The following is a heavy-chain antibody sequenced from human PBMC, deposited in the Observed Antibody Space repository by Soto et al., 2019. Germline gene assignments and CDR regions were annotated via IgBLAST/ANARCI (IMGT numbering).Heavy chain of an antibody. J-gene: IGHJ4*02. CDR3: ARDAISSDYFDY. D-gene: IGHD3-22*01. CDR2: IYSGGRT. CDR1: GFTVSSNY. Sequence: EVQLVETGGGLIQPGGSLRLSCAASGFTVSSNYMSWVRQAPGQGLEWVSFIYSGGRTDYADSVKGRFTISRDNSKNTRYLHMNSLRAEDTAVYYCARDAISSDYFDYWGQGTLVIVTS. V-gene: IGHV3-53*02.